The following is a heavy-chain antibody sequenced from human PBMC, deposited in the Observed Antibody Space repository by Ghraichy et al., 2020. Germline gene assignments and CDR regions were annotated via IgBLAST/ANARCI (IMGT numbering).Heavy chain of an antibody. CDR3: VRGDGTNSGGDYYNGLDV. CDR2: IYSSGST. V-gene: IGHV4-4*07. Sequence: SETLSLTCSVSGGPISNYYWIWIRQPAGKGLEWIGRIYSSGSTNYNPSLKSRVTMSVEKSKNQFSLKLSFVTAADTAVYYCVRGDGTNSGGDYYNGLDVWGQGTSVTV. J-gene: IGHJ6*02. CDR1: GGPISNYY. D-gene: IGHD3-16*01.